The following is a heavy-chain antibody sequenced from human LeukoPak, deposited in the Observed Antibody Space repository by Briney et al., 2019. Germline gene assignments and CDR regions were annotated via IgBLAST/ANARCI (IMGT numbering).Heavy chain of an antibody. D-gene: IGHD5-18*01. CDR1: GGSISSYY. Sequence: KASETLSLTCTVSGGSISSYYWSWIRQPAGKGLEWIGRIYTSGSTNYNPSLKSRVTMSVDTSKNQFSLKLSSVTAADTAVYYCASGGYSYGYVDALDIWGQGTMVTVSS. CDR3: ASGGYSYGYVDALDI. CDR2: IYTSGST. V-gene: IGHV4-4*07. J-gene: IGHJ3*02.